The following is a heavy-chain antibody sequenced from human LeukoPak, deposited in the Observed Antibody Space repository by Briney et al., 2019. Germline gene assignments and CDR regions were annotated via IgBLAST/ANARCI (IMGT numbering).Heavy chain of an antibody. CDR3: GSGTDLCPGDYFDY. J-gene: IGHJ4*02. D-gene: IGHD3-16*01. CDR2: IYTSGST. CDR1: GGSISSYY. V-gene: IGHV4-4*07. Sequence: PSETLSLTCTVSGGSISSYYWSWIRQPAGKGLEWIGRIYTSGSTNYNPSLKSRVTMSVDTSKNQFSLKLSSGTAADTAVYYCGSGTDLCPGDYFDYWGQGTLVTVSS.